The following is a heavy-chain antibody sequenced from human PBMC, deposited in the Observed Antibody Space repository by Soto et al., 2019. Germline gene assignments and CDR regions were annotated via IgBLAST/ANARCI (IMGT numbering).Heavy chain of an antibody. CDR3: ARDMARADYDFWSGYLY. Sequence: QVQLVESGGGVVQPGRSLRLSCAASGFTFSSYAMHWVRQAPGKGLEWVAVISYDGSNKYYADSVKGRFTISRDSSKNTLYLQMNSLRAEDTAVYYCARDMARADYDFWSGYLYWGQGTLVTVSS. J-gene: IGHJ4*02. CDR2: ISYDGSNK. D-gene: IGHD3-3*01. V-gene: IGHV3-30-3*01. CDR1: GFTFSSYA.